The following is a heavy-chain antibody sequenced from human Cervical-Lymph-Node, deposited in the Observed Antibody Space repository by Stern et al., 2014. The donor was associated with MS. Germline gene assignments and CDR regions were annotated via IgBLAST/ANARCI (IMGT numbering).Heavy chain of an antibody. J-gene: IGHJ3*02. Sequence: VQLVESGAEVKKPGASVKVSCKASGYNFTGFYMHWVRQAPGQGLEWVGRINADSGDSNHAQKFQGRVTLTRDTSISTAYMELSSLRSDDTAMYYCSTAYYAGIDIWGQGTTVTVSS. CDR2: INADSGDS. D-gene: IGHD3-10*01. CDR1: GYNFTGFY. CDR3: STAYYAGIDI. V-gene: IGHV1-2*06.